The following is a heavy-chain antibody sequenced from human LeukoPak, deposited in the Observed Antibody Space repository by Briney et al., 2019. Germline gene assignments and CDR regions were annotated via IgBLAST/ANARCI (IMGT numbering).Heavy chain of an antibody. V-gene: IGHV1-46*01. D-gene: IGHD3-22*01. CDR1: GYSFTSYY. CDR3: ARGRYSESRYYYAWSY. CDR2: INPSGGST. J-gene: IGHJ4*02. Sequence: ASVKVSCKASGYSFTSYYMHWVRQAPGQGLEWMGIINPSGGSTSYAQKFQGRVTMTRDTSTSTVYMELSSLRSEDTAVYYCARGRYSESRYYYAWSYWGQGTLVTVSS.